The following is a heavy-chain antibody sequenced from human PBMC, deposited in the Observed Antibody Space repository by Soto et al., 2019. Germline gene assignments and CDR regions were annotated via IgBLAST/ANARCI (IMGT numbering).Heavy chain of an antibody. D-gene: IGHD2-15*01. V-gene: IGHV3-23*01. J-gene: IGHJ4*02. CDR1: GFTFNTYT. CDR2: IGAGGDS. Sequence: GGSLRLSCAASGFTFNTYTMNWVRQAPGKGLEWVSGIGAGGDSYYADSVKGRFTISRDNSENTLYLQMNSLRAEDTAIYYCAKDRHPDGICSFDFWGQGTLVTVSS. CDR3: AKDRHPDGICSFDF.